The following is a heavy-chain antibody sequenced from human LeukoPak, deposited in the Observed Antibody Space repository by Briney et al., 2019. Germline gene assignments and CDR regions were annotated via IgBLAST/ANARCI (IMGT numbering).Heavy chain of an antibody. CDR3: AKAPRYYYYYMDV. V-gene: IGHV3-7*01. Sequence: GGSLRLSCAASGFTFSSYWMSWVRQAPGKGLEWVANIKQDGSEKYYVDSVKGRFTISRDNAKNSLYLQMNSLRAEDTAVYYCAKAPRYYYYYMDVWGKGTTVTVSS. CDR2: IKQDGSEK. J-gene: IGHJ6*03. CDR1: GFTFSSYW.